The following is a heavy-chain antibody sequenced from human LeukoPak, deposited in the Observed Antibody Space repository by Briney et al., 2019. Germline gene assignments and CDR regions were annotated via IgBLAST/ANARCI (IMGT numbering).Heavy chain of an antibody. CDR2: ISGSGGST. CDR3: AXXRYRGGATDFDY. V-gene: IGHV3-23*01. CDR1: GFTFSSYA. Sequence: GGSLRLSCAASGFTFSSYAMSWVRQAPGKGLEWVSAISGSGGSTYYADSVKGRFTISRDNSKNTLYLQMNSLRAEDTAVYYCAXXRYRGGATDFDYWGQGTLVTVSS. J-gene: IGHJ4*02. D-gene: IGHD1-26*01.